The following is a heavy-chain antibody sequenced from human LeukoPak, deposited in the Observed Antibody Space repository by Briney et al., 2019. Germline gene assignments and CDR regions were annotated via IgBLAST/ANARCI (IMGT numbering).Heavy chain of an antibody. CDR1: GGSISSYY. V-gene: IGHV4-59*01. CDR2: IYYSGST. CDR3: ARIDYGSGSYYPSP. J-gene: IGHJ5*02. D-gene: IGHD3-10*01. Sequence: SETLSLTCTVSGGSISSYYWSWIRQPPGKGLEWIGYIYYSGSTNYNPSLKSRVTISVDTSKHQFSLKLSSVTAADTAVYYCARIDYGSGSYYPSPWGQGTLVTVSS.